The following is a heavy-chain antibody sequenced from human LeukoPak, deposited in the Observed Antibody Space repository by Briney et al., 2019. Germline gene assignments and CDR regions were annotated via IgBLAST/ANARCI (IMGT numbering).Heavy chain of an antibody. CDR3: ARLVLTQDAFDI. CDR1: GGSISCDS. D-gene: IGHD6-13*01. V-gene: IGHV4-59*08. Sequence: WEALSLSCSVPGGSISCDSGSWVLQPTGKGLERDGYISSTGSTYYDLSLKSQLAIGSDTSKNQFSLNLGSVCGADTAVLYCARLVLTQDAFDIWGPGAVVSASS. J-gene: IGHJ3*02. CDR2: ISSTGST.